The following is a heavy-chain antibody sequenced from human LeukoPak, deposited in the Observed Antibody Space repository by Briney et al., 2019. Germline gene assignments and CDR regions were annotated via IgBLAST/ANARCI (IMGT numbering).Heavy chain of an antibody. V-gene: IGHV3-23*01. J-gene: IGHJ4*02. Sequence: GGSLRLSCAASGFTFSIYAMSWVRQAPGKGLEWVSAISGSGGSTYYADSVKGRFTISRDNSKNTLYLQMNSLRAEDTAVYYCAKDVSMIVVVILFDYWGQGTLVTVSS. CDR2: ISGSGGST. CDR3: AKDVSMIVVVILFDY. D-gene: IGHD3-22*01. CDR1: GFTFSIYA.